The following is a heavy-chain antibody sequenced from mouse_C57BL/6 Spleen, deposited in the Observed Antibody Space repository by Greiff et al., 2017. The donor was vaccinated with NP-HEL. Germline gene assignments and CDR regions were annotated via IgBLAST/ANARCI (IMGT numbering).Heavy chain of an antibody. V-gene: IGHV14-2*01. Sequence: EVQLQQPGAELVKPGASVKLSCTASGFTINDYYMHWVKQRPEQGLEWIGRIDPEDGETKSAPKFQGKATITADTSSNTAYLQLSSLTSEDTAVYYCALGGDYWGQGTTLTVSS. CDR2: IDPEDGET. J-gene: IGHJ2*01. CDR1: GFTINDYY. D-gene: IGHD4-1*01. CDR3: ALGGDY.